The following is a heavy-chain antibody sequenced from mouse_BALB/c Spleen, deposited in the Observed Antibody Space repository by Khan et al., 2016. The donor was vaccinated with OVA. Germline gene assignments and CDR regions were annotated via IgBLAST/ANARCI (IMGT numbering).Heavy chain of an antibody. CDR3: ATSYYYGYYFDY. D-gene: IGHD1-1*01. CDR1: GFTFSSYG. J-gene: IGHJ2*01. Sequence: EVQLQESGGGLVQPGGSLKLSCAASGFTFSSYGMHWVRQAPEKGLEWVAYISGYSSTIDYADTVKGRVTISRDNPKNTLFLEMTSLTSEDTAMYYCATSYYYGYYFDYWGPGTTLTVSA. CDR2: ISGYSSTI. V-gene: IGHV5-17*02.